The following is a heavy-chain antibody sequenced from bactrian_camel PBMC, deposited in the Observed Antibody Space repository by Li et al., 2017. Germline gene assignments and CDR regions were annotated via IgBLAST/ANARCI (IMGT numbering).Heavy chain of an antibody. V-gene: IGHV3S40*01. D-gene: IGHD2*01. CDR1: GFTFSRYP. CDR2: INSGSGSP. J-gene: IGHJ6*01. CDR3: AARGPYCYTKLSVRDFTY. Sequence: VQLVESGGGLVQPGGSLRLSCATSGFTFSRYPMAWVRQAPGKGLEWVSAINSGSGSPYYADSVKGRFTISRDDFKNTLYLQMNSLKPEDTAMYYCAARGPYCYTKLSVRDFTYWGQGTQVTVS.